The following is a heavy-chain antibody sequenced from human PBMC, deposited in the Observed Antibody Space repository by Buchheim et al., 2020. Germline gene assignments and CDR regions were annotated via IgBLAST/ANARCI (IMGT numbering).Heavy chain of an antibody. J-gene: IGHJ4*02. CDR1: GFTFSTYD. Sequence: EVQLVESGGGLVQPGGSLRLSCAASGFTFSTYDMHWVRQATGRGLDWVSAIGTAVDTYYAGSVKGRFPISRENAKNSFFLQMNSLRAGDTAVYYCVRRNEGSPHFDYWGQGTL. CDR2: IGTAVDT. V-gene: IGHV3-13*01. D-gene: IGHD6-13*01. CDR3: VRRNEGSPHFDY.